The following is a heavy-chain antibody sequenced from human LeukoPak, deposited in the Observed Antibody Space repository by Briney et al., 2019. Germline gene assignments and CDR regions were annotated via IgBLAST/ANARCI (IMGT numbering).Heavy chain of an antibody. J-gene: IGHJ6*02. Sequence: PSETLSLTCAVYGGSFSGYYWSWIRQPPGKGLEWIGEINHSGSTNYNPSLKSRVTISVDTSKNQFSLKLSSVTAADTAVYYCSGWRSSSSLNYYYYYGMDVWGQGTTVTVSS. CDR1: GGSFSGYY. CDR3: SGWRSSSSLNYYYYYGMDV. CDR2: INHSGST. D-gene: IGHD6-6*01. V-gene: IGHV4-34*01.